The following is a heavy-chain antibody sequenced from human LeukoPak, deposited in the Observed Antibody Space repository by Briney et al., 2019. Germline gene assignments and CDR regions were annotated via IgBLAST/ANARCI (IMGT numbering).Heavy chain of an antibody. CDR3: ARDQYDTWSRRGNFDS. Sequence: GGSLRLSCAASGFTFSTYWMNWVRQAPGKGLEWVANIKQDGSEKYYVDSVKGRFTISRDNTKNSLYLQMNSLRAEDTAVFYCARDQYDTWSRRGNFDSWGQGTLVIVSS. CDR2: IKQDGSEK. D-gene: IGHD3/OR15-3a*01. V-gene: IGHV3-7*03. CDR1: GFTFSTYW. J-gene: IGHJ4*02.